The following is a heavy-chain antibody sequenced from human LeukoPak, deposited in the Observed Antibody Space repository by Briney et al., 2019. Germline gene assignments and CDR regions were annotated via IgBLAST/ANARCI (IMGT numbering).Heavy chain of an antibody. CDR3: ARVRRYCSGGSCPVYNWFDP. D-gene: IGHD2-15*01. CDR1: GGSFSGYY. CDR2: INHSGST. J-gene: IGHJ5*02. V-gene: IGHV4-34*01. Sequence: SETLSLTCAVYGGSFSGYYWSWIRQPPGKGLEWIWEINHSGSTNYNPSPKSRVTISVDTSTNQFSLKLSSVTAADTAVCYCARVRRYCSGGSCPVYNWFDPWGQGTLVTVSS.